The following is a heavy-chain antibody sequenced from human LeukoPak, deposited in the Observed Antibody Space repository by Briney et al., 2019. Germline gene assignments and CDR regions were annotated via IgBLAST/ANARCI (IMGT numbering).Heavy chain of an antibody. J-gene: IGHJ4*02. Sequence: SETLSLTCAVYGGSFSGYYWSWIRQPPGEGLEWIGEINHSGSTNYNPSLKSRVTISVDTSKNQFSLKLSSVTAADTAVYYCARGKGYSYGYRGYFDYWGQGTLVTVSS. V-gene: IGHV4-34*01. D-gene: IGHD5-18*01. CDR2: INHSGST. CDR1: GGSFSGYY. CDR3: ARGKGYSYGYRGYFDY.